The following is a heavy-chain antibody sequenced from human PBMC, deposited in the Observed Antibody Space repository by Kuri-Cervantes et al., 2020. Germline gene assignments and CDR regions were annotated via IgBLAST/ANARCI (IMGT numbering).Heavy chain of an antibody. CDR3: ARLWRGFSYAY. D-gene: IGHD2-2*01. Sequence: GESLKISCAASGFTFSSYWMSWVRQAPGKGPEWVANIKQDGSEKYYVDSVKGRFTISRDNARNSLFLQMNSLRADDTAVYYCARLWRGFSYAYWGQGTLVTVSS. J-gene: IGHJ4*02. V-gene: IGHV3-7*01. CDR1: GFTFSSYW. CDR2: IKQDGSEK.